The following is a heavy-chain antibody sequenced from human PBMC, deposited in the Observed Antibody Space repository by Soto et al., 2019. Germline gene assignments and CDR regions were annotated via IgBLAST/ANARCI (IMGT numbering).Heavy chain of an antibody. V-gene: IGHV4-30-2*01. J-gene: IGHJ6*02. CDR2: IFHSGTT. CDR3: ARDKWRAGAGGFYGMDV. CDR1: GDSISSGGNS. Sequence: SSETLSLTCAVSGDSISSGGNSWNWIRQPPGKGLEWVGYIFHSGTTYYNPSLKNRVTISLDRSKKQLSLKITSVTAADTAVYYFARDKWRAGAGGFYGMDVWGQGTTVTVSS. D-gene: IGHD6-13*01.